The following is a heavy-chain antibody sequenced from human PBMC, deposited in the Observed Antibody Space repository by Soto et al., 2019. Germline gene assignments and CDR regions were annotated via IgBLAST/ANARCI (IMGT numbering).Heavy chain of an antibody. V-gene: IGHV3-23*01. CDR1: GFTFSSYA. CDR2: ISGSGGST. Sequence: GGSLRLSCAASGFTFSSYAMSWVRQAPGKGLEWVSAISGSGGSTYYADSVKGRFTISRDNSKNTLYLQMNSPRAEDTAVYYCAKDLAARGFTMVRGVSNWFDPWGQGTLVTVSS. CDR3: AKDLAARGFTMVRGVSNWFDP. D-gene: IGHD3-10*01. J-gene: IGHJ5*02.